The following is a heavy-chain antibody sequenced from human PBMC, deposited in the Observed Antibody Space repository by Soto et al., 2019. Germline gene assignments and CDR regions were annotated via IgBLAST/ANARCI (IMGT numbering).Heavy chain of an antibody. J-gene: IGHJ6*02. Sequence: PSETLSLTCTVSGSSISSYYWSWIRQPPGKGLEWIGYIYYIGSTNYNPSLKSRVTISVDTSKNQFCLKLSSVTAADTAMYYCARHGKGHRMDVWGQGTTVTVSS. V-gene: IGHV4-59*01. CDR2: IYYIGST. CDR1: GSSISSYY. CDR3: ARHGKGHRMDV.